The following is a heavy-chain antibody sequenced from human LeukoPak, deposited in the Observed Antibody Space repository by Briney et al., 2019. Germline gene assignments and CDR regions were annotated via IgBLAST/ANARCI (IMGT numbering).Heavy chain of an antibody. CDR1: GGTFSSYA. J-gene: IGHJ4*02. V-gene: IGHV1-69*01. CDR2: IIPIFGTA. Sequence: GSSVKVSCKASGGTFSSYAISWVRQAPGQGLEWMGGIIPIFGTANYAQKFQGRVTITADESTSTAYMELSSLRSEDTAVYYCAREGYSSGWYNYFDYWGQGTLVTVSS. CDR3: AREGYSSGWYNYFDY. D-gene: IGHD6-19*01.